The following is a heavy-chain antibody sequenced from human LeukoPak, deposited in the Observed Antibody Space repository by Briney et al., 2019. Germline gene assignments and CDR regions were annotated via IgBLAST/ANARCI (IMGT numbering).Heavy chain of an antibody. CDR1: GFSFSNYW. J-gene: IGHJ4*02. D-gene: IGHD4-17*01. CDR3: ARDDGLRTVDY. Sequence: GGSLRLSCAASGFSFSNYWMTWVRQAPGKGLEWVANIKPDGTETFYVDSVKGRSTISRDNAKNSLYLQMNSLRADDTAVFYCARDDGLRTVDYWGQGTLVTVSS. V-gene: IGHV3-7*01. CDR2: IKPDGTET.